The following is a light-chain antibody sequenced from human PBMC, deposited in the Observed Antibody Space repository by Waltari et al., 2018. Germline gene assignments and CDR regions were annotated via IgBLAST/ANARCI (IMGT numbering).Light chain of an antibody. V-gene: IGKV2-28*01. Sequence: EIVMTQSPLSLSVSPGEPASTSRRPSQSLVQSSGRNFVGWYVQKPGQSPQLLIYLGSHRAPGVPDRISGSGSGTDFTLKISRVEAEDVGVYYCMQGLYTPWTFGQGTKVEIK. CDR1: QSLVQSSGRNF. CDR2: LGS. J-gene: IGKJ1*01. CDR3: MQGLYTPWT.